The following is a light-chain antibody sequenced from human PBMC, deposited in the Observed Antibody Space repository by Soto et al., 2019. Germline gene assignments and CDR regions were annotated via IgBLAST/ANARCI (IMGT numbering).Light chain of an antibody. J-gene: IGKJ1*01. V-gene: IGKV3-20*01. CDR3: QRYGRSQWT. CDR2: DTS. Sequence: EFVLTQSPGTLSLSPGERATLSCRASQSLANSFIAWYQQKPGQAPRIXIYDTSSRASGAPDRFSASGSGTEFTLTINTLQPEDFEVYFCQRYGRSQWTFGQGTNVDI. CDR1: QSLANSF.